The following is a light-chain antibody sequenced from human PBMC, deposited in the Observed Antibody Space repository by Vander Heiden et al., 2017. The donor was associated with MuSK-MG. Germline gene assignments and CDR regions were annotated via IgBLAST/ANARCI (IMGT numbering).Light chain of an antibody. V-gene: IGKV1-39*01. J-gene: IGKJ1*01. CDR2: AAS. Sequence: RVTITCRASQSISSYLNWYQQKPEKAPKLLIYAASSLQSGVPSRFSGSGSGTDFTLTISRLQPEDFATYYCQQSDSTSVTFGQGTKVEIK. CDR1: QSISSY. CDR3: QQSDSTSVT.